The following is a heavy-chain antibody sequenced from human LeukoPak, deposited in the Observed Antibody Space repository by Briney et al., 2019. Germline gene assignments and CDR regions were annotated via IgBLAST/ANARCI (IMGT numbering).Heavy chain of an antibody. Sequence: SETLSLTCTVSGGSISSYYWSWIRQPAGKGLEWIGRIYTSGSTNYNPSLKSRVTMSVDTSKNQFSLKLSSVTAADTAVYYCARVVRSQLSSWYFSVWGQGTLVTVSS. CDR2: IYTSGST. V-gene: IGHV4-4*07. CDR3: ARVVRSQLSSWYFSV. CDR1: GGSISSYY. J-gene: IGHJ4*02. D-gene: IGHD6-13*01.